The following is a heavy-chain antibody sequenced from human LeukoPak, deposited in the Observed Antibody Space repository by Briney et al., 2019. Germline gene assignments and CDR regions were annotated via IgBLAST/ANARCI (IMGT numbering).Heavy chain of an antibody. J-gene: IGHJ4*02. V-gene: IGHV4-4*08. CDR1: GGSVSSYY. CDR3: ARWYCSGGTCFHLDD. D-gene: IGHD2-15*01. Sequence: PSETLSLTCSVSGGSVSSYYWSWIRQSPGKGLEWIGYIHNSGRTNYNPSLKSRVTGFVDTSKNQVSLRLSSVTAADTAVYYCARWYCSGGTCFHLDDWGQGTLVTVSS. CDR2: IHNSGRT.